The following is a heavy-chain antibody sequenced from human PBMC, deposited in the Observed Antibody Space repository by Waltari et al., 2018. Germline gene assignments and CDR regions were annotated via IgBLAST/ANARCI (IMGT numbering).Heavy chain of an antibody. CDR2: IYHSGST. V-gene: IGHV4-38-2*01. CDR1: GYPISSGYS. CDR3: ARQPYSEYFQH. Sequence: QVQLQESGPGLVKPSETLSLTCAVSGYPISSGYSWGWIRQPPGKGLEWIGSIYHSGSTYYNPSLKSRVTISVDTSKNQFSLKLSSVTAADTAVYYCARQPYSEYFQHWGQGTLVTVSS. D-gene: IGHD2-8*01. J-gene: IGHJ1*01.